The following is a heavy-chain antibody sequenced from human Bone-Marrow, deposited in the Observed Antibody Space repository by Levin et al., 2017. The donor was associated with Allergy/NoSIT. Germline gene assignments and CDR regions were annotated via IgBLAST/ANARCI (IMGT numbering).Heavy chain of an antibody. Sequence: SETLSLTCTVSGGSISSSSYYWGWIRQPPGKGLEWIGSIYYSGSTYYNPSLKSRVTISVDTSKNQFSLKLSSVTAADTAMYYCARELLWFGEVFYYFDYWGQGTLVTVSS. CDR2: IYYSGST. V-gene: IGHV4-39*07. D-gene: IGHD3-10*01. J-gene: IGHJ4*02. CDR3: ARELLWFGEVFYYFDY. CDR1: GGSISSSSYY.